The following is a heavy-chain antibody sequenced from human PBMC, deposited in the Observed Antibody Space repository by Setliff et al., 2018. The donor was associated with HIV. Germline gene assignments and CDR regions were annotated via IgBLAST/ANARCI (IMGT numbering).Heavy chain of an antibody. J-gene: IGHJ4*02. CDR3: VRPVREPVD. V-gene: IGHV3-11*03. Sequence: PGGSLRLSCAVSGFTLSDYYMGWIRQAPGKGLEWVSYISGRSSDPNYADSVKGRFTISRDNAKNSVYLQMNSLRAEDTAMYYCVRPVREPVDWGRGTLVTVSS. CDR1: GFTLSDYY. D-gene: IGHD6-19*01. CDR2: ISGRSSDP.